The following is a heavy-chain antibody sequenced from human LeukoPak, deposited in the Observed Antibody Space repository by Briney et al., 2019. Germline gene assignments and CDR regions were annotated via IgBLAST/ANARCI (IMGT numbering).Heavy chain of an antibody. D-gene: IGHD4-23*01. CDR1: GGSISSYY. V-gene: IGHV4-59*01. J-gene: IGHJ4*02. CDR3: ARDDYGGNIGY. Sequence: SETLSLTCTVSGGSISSYYLSWIRQPPGKGLEWIGYIYYSGSTNYNPSLKSRVTISVDTSKNQFSLKLSSVTAADTAVYYCARDDYGGNIGYWGQGTLVTVSS. CDR2: IYYSGST.